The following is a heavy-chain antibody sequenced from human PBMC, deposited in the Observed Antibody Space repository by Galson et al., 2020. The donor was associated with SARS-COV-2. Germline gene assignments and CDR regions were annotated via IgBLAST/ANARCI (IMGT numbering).Heavy chain of an antibody. CDR2: ISAYNGNT. Sequence: ASVKVSCKASGYTFTSYGISWVRQAPGQGLEWMGWISAYNGNTNYAQKLQGRVTMTTDTSTSTAYMELRSLRSDDTAVYYCARDSAPRGFIEYSSSSEFDYWGQGTLVTVSS. CDR1: GYTFTSYG. CDR3: ARDSAPRGFIEYSSSSEFDY. J-gene: IGHJ4*02. D-gene: IGHD6-6*01. V-gene: IGHV1-18*04.